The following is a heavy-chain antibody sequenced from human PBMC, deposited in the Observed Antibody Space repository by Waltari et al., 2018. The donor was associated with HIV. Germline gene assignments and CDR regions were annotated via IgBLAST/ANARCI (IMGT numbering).Heavy chain of an antibody. V-gene: IGHV3-74*01. Sequence: EVQLVESGGGLVQPGGSLRLSCAASGFTFTTSWVHWVRQAPGKGLVGVSSINPDGTDTRYADSVKGRFTISRDNAKNTVYLQVNSLRGEDTSVYYCARGKDCGGGTCDGYHYYGMDVWGQGTTVTVSS. J-gene: IGHJ6*02. D-gene: IGHD2-15*01. CDR2: INPDGTDT. CDR1: GFTFTTSW. CDR3: ARGKDCGGGTCDGYHYYGMDV.